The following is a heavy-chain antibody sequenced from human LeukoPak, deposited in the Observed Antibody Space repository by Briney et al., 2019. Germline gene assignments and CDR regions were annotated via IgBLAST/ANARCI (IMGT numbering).Heavy chain of an antibody. V-gene: IGHV1-46*03. CDR2: INPSGGST. CDR3: ARVSSSQDFDY. D-gene: IGHD6-6*01. CDR1: GYTFTSYY. J-gene: IGHJ4*02. Sequence: ASVEVSCKASGYTFTSYYMHWVRQAPGQGLEWMGIINPSGGSTSYAQKFQGRVTMTRDTSTSTVYMELSSLRSEDTAVYYCARVSSSQDFDYWGQGTLVTVSS.